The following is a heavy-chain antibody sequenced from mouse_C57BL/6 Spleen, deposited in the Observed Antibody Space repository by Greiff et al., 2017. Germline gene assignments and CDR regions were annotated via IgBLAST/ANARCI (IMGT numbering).Heavy chain of an antibody. D-gene: IGHD2-4*01. CDR3: ARSPCCDYDEGYALDY. CDR1: GFNIKDYY. Sequence: VQLKQSGAELVKPGASVKLSCTASGFNIKDYYMHWVKQSTEQGLEWIGRIDPEGGETKYAPKFQGKATITADNSSNTAYLQLSSLTTEDTAVYYSARSPCCDYDEGYALDYWGQGTSVTVSS. J-gene: IGHJ4*01. V-gene: IGHV14-2*01. CDR2: IDPEGGET.